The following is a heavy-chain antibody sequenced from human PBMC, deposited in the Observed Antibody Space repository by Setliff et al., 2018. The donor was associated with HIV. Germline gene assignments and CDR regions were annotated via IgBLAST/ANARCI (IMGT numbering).Heavy chain of an antibody. J-gene: IGHJ6*03. CDR2: INQDGSEK. CDR3: ARDHLYYYYYYMDV. V-gene: IGHV3-7*01. Sequence: SLRLSCAASGFTFSSYWMSWVRQAPGKGLEWVANINQDGSEKYYVDSVKGRFTISRDSARNSLYLQMNSLRAEDTAVYYCARDHLYYYYYYMDVWGRGTTVTVSS. CDR1: GFTFSSYW.